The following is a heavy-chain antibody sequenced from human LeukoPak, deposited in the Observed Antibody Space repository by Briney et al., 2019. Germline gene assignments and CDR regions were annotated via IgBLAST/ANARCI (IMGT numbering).Heavy chain of an antibody. J-gene: IGHJ6*02. CDR1: GFTFNSYG. V-gene: IGHV3-33*01. D-gene: IGHD3-3*01. Sequence: GGSLGLSCAASGFTFNSYGMHWVRQAPGKGLEWVAVIWYDGSNKYYADSVKGRFTISRDNSKNTLYLQMNSLRAEDTAVYYCARDRSDYDFWSGYYPPYYYGMDVWGQGTTVTVSS. CDR2: IWYDGSNK. CDR3: ARDRSDYDFWSGYYPPYYYGMDV.